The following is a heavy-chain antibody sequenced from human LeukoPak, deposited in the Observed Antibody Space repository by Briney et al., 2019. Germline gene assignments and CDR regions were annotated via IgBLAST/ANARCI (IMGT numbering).Heavy chain of an antibody. CDR1: GFTFSSYA. J-gene: IGHJ4*02. D-gene: IGHD3-22*01. Sequence: GLSLRLSCAASGFTFSSYAMHWARQAPGKGLEWVAVISYDGSNKYSADSAQGRFTISRDNSKNTLYLQMSSLRVEDTAVYDCAKDRGRYYDSSGHYWGYYFDSWGQGILVTVST. CDR2: ISYDGSNK. CDR3: AKDRGRYYDSSGHYWGYYFDS. V-gene: IGHV3-30-3*01.